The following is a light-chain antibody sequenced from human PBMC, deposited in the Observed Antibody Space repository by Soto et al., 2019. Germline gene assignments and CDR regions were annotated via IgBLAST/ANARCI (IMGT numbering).Light chain of an antibody. V-gene: IGKV1-33*01. CDR3: QQDVDLPLT. CDR1: QDISNY. CDR2: DAS. J-gene: IGKJ4*01. Sequence: QRPASLSTSIGDTVSINCQATQDISNYLKWYQQKPGRAPKLLIYDASNLERGVPPRFRGSGYETDFTLTISGLQPEDFATNYCQQDVDLPLTFGGGTKV.